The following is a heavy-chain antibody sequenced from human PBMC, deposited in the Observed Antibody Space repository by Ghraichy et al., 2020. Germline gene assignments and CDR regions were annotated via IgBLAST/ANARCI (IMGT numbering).Heavy chain of an antibody. CDR2: MNPNSGNT. Sequence: ASVKVSCKASGYTFTSYDINWVRQATGQGLEWMGWMNPNSGNTGYAQKFQGRVTMTRNTSISTAYMELSSLRSEDMAVYYCARGVVRRIQLNIYYYMDVWGKGTTVTVSS. CDR3: ARGVVRRIQLNIYYYMDV. D-gene: IGHD5-18*01. CDR1: GYTFTSYD. V-gene: IGHV1-8*01. J-gene: IGHJ6*03.